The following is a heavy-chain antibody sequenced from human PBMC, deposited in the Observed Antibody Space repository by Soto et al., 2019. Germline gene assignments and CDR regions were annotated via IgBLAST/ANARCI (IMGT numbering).Heavy chain of an antibody. J-gene: IGHJ3*02. Sequence: PGGSLRLSCAASGFTFSSYSMNWVRQAPGKGLEWVGRIKSKTDGGTTDYAAPVKGRFTISRDDSKNTLYLQMNSLKTEDTAVYYCTAPLAGSSGYYYDAFDIWGQGTMVTVSS. CDR3: TAPLAGSSGYYYDAFDI. D-gene: IGHD3-22*01. V-gene: IGHV3-15*07. CDR2: IKSKTDGGTT. CDR1: GFTFSSYS.